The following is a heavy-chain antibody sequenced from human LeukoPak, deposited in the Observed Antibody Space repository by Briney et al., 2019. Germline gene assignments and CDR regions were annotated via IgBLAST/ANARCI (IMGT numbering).Heavy chain of an antibody. D-gene: IGHD3-22*01. Sequence: GGSLRLSSAASGFTFSSYWMHWVRQAPGKGLVWVSRINSDGSSTSYAGSVKGRFTISRDNAKNTLYLQMNSLRAEDTAVYYCARREFYDSSGYPFDYWGQGTLVTVSS. J-gene: IGHJ4*02. CDR1: GFTFSSYW. V-gene: IGHV3-74*01. CDR2: INSDGSST. CDR3: ARREFYDSSGYPFDY.